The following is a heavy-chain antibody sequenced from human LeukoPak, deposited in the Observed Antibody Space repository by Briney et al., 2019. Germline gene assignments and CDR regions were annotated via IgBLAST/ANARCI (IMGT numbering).Heavy chain of an antibody. CDR1: GFTFSSYS. CDR3: ASVSRISYGEYPFDY. J-gene: IGHJ4*02. V-gene: IGHV3-21*01. D-gene: IGHD4-17*01. Sequence: PGGSLRLSCAASGFTFSSYSMNWVRQAPGKGLEWVSSISSSRSYIYYADSVKGRFAISRDNAKNSMYLPMNSLRAEDTAVYYCASVSRISYGEYPFDYWGQGTLVTVSS. CDR2: ISSSRSYI.